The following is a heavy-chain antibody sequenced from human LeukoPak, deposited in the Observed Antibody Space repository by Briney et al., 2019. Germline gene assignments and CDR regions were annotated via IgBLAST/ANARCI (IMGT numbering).Heavy chain of an antibody. Sequence: SETLSLTCAVYGGSFSGYYWSWIRQPPGKGLEWIGEINHSGSTNYNPSLKSRVTISVDTSKNQFSLKLSSVTAADTAVYYCARGGYYYDSSGYHRWGQGTLVTVSS. CDR3: ARGGYYYDSSGYHR. CDR1: GGSFSGYY. D-gene: IGHD3-22*01. V-gene: IGHV4-34*01. J-gene: IGHJ5*02. CDR2: INHSGST.